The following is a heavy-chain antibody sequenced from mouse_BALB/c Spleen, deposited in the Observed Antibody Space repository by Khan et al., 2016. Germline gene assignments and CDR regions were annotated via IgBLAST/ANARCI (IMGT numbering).Heavy chain of an antibody. CDR1: GYSITSDYV. CDR3: ARGMITTFDY. Sequence: EVQLQESGPGLVKPSQSLSLTCTVTGYSITSDYVWYWIRQLPGNLLEWRGFISYSDSTNYNPSLKSRISITRDTSKNHFFLQLNSVTTEDTATYYCARGMITTFDYWGQGTTLTVSS. J-gene: IGHJ2*01. CDR2: ISYSDST. D-gene: IGHD2-4*01. V-gene: IGHV3-2*02.